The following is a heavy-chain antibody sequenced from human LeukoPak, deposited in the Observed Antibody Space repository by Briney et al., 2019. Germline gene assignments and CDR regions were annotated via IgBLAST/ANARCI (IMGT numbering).Heavy chain of an antibody. V-gene: IGHV4-30-4*01. D-gene: IGHD3-16*02. CDR2: IYYSGST. CDR1: GGSINTGDYY. J-gene: IGHJ6*03. CDR3: ARDYRTDGYYYYYMDV. Sequence: SETLSLTCTVSGGSINTGDYYWSWIRQPPGKGLEWIGYIYYSGSTYYNPSLKSRVTMSVDTSKNQFSLKLSTVTAADTAVYYCARDYRTDGYYYYYMDVWGKGTTVTVSS.